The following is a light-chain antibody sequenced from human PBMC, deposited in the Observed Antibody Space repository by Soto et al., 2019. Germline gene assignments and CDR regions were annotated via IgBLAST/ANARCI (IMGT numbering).Light chain of an antibody. V-gene: IGKV3-20*01. J-gene: IGKJ1*01. CDR3: QQYGRARS. CDR2: GIS. CDR1: ENIIGNS. Sequence: IVLTQSPGTLSLSPGERATLSCRASENIIGNSLAWYQQKPGQAPRLLISGISNRATGIPDRFSGSGSGTDFTLTISRLEPEDFVVYYCQQYGRARSCGQGTKVEIK.